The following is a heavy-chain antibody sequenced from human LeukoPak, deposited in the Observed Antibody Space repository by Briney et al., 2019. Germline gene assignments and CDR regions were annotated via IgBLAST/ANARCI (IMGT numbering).Heavy chain of an antibody. CDR1: GGSISSGGYY. J-gene: IGHJ6*02. D-gene: IGHD5-18*01. CDR3: VRGAGYSYGVGVVGV. CDR2: IYYSGST. Sequence: KPSETLSLTCTVSGGSISSGGYYWSWIRQHPGKGLEWIGYIYYSGSTYYNPSLKSRVTISVDTSKNQFSLKLSSVTAADTAVYYCVRGAGYSYGVGVVGVWGQETTVTVSS. V-gene: IGHV4-31*03.